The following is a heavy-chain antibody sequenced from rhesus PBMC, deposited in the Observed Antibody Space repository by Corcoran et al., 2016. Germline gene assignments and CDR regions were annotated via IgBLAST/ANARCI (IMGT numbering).Heavy chain of an antibody. Sequence: QVQLQESGPGLVKPSETLSLTCAVSGGSISDSYYWSWIRQPPGKGLEWIGYIYGRGGTTSSNPSLKSRVTISPDPSKNQFSLKLGSVTAADTAVYDCARDGYSGSRFDYWGQGVLVTVSS. CDR3: ARDGYSGSRFDY. D-gene: IGHD1-44*02. V-gene: IGHV4-106*01. CDR1: GGSISDSYY. CDR2: IYGRGGTT. J-gene: IGHJ4*01.